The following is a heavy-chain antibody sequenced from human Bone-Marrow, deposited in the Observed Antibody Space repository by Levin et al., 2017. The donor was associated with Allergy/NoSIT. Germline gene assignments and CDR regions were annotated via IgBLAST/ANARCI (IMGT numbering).Heavy chain of an antibody. CDR2: IRQNGIDK. D-gene: IGHD1-20*01. J-gene: IGHJ4*02. CDR1: GFSFSSYW. V-gene: IGHV3-7*04. Sequence: QAGGSLRLSCEGSGFSFSSYWMSWVRQAPGKGLEWVANIRQNGIDKYYMDSVRGRFTISRDDPKNSLYLQMDSLRAEDTAVYYCARIHITGTTWDYWGQGTLVTVSS. CDR3: ARIHITGTTWDY.